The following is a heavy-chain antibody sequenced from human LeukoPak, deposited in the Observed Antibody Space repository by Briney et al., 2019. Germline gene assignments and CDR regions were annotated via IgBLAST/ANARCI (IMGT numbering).Heavy chain of an antibody. D-gene: IGHD4-23*01. V-gene: IGHV3-30*04. CDR3: ARGARKGDDYGGFFDY. Sequence: GGYLRLSCAASGFTFSNYAMHWVRQAPGKGLEWVAVISYDGSNKYSADSVKGRFTISRDNSKNTLYMQMNSLRAEDTAVYYCARGARKGDDYGGFFDYWGQGTLVTVSS. J-gene: IGHJ4*02. CDR1: GFTFSNYA. CDR2: ISYDGSNK.